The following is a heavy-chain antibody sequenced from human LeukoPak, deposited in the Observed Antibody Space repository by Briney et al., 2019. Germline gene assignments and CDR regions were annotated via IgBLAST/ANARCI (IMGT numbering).Heavy chain of an antibody. CDR2: IYWNDEK. CDR3: AHRVDGSGTYTFDI. Sequence: SGPTLVNPTPPLTLTCTFSGFSFSTTGVGVGWNRQPPAKALEWLALIYWNDEKRYTPSLKSRTTITEDPSKNQAVLTMTNMDPVDTATYYCAHRVDGSGTYTFDIGGQGTLVTVSS. D-gene: IGHD3-10*01. V-gene: IGHV2-5*01. CDR1: GFSFSTTGVG. J-gene: IGHJ4*02.